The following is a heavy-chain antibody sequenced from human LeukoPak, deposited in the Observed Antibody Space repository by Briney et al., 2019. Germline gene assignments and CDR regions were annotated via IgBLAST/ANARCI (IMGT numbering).Heavy chain of an antibody. CDR3: AKYYFDSSAYWFDP. Sequence: KPSETLSLTCTVSGYSISSSYYWTWIRQPPGKGLEWIGYIYYSGSTNYNPSLKSRVTISVDTSKNQFSLKLRSVTAADTAVYYCAKYYFDSSAYWFDPWGQGTLVTVSS. V-gene: IGHV4-61*01. D-gene: IGHD3-22*01. J-gene: IGHJ5*02. CDR2: IYYSGST. CDR1: GYSISSSYY.